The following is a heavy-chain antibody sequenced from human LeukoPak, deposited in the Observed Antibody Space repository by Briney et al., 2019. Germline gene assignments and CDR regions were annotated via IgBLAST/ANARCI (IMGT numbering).Heavy chain of an antibody. Sequence: PGGSLRLSCAASGFDLSSYGMYWVRQAPGKGLEWVTFTRHDDSNKYYADSVKGRFTISRDNSKNRLYLQMNSLRDEDTALYYCARGYYESSGYLTPDQWRQGPVDIVSS. CDR3: ARGYYESSGYLTPDQ. J-gene: IGHJ1*01. CDR1: GFDLSSYG. CDR2: TRHDDSNK. V-gene: IGHV3-30*02. D-gene: IGHD3-22*01.